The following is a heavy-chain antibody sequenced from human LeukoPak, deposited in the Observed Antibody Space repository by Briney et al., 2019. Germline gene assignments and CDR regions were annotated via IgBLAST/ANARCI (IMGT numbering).Heavy chain of an antibody. CDR3: ARLVMVGAPLDAFDI. J-gene: IGHJ3*02. CDR2: INHSGST. V-gene: IGHV4-34*01. D-gene: IGHD1-26*01. CDR1: GGSFSGYY. Sequence: SETLSLTCAVYGGSFSGYYWSWIRQSPGKGLEWIGEINHSGSTNYNPSLKSRLTISVDTSKNQLSLKLSSVTAADTAGYYCARLVMVGAPLDAFDIWGQGTMVTVSS.